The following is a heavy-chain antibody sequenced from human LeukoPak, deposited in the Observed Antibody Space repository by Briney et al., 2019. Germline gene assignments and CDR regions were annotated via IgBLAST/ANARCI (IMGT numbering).Heavy chain of an antibody. Sequence: ASVKVSCKASGYTFTGYYMHWVRQAPGQGLEWMGWMNPNSGNTGYTQEFQGRVTMTRNTSISTAYMELSSLRSEDTAVYYCASPSGSYYYFDYWGQGTLVTVSS. CDR2: MNPNSGNT. D-gene: IGHD1-26*01. V-gene: IGHV1-8*02. CDR1: GYTFTGYY. CDR3: ASPSGSYYYFDY. J-gene: IGHJ4*02.